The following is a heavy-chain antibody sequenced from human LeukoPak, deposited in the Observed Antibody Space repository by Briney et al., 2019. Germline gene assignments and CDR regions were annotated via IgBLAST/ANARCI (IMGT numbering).Heavy chain of an antibody. D-gene: IGHD3-22*01. CDR2: IYYSGST. CDR3: AKDFNYYDSSGRD. CDR1: GGSISSSSYY. V-gene: IGHV4-39*07. Sequence: PSESLSLTCTVSGGSISSSSYYWGWIRQPPGKGLEWIGSIYYSGSTYYNPSLKSRVTISVDTSKNQFSLKLSSVTAADTAVYYCAKDFNYYDSSGRDWGQGTLVTVSS. J-gene: IGHJ4*02.